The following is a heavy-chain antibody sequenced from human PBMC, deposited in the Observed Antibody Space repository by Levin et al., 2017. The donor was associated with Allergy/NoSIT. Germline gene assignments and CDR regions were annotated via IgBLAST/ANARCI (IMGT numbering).Heavy chain of an antibody. V-gene: IGHV3-48*02. CDR2: IGSRGNTI. CDR3: ASSFDY. J-gene: IGHJ4*02. Sequence: GESLKISCTASGFTFSSSSMNWVRQAPGKGLEWISYIGSRGNTIYYADSVKGRFTISRDNARNSLYLQMNSLRDEDTAVYYCASSFDYWGQGTLVTVSS. CDR1: GFTFSSSS.